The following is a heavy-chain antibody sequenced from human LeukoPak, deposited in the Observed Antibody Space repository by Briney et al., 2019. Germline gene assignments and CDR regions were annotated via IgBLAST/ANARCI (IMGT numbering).Heavy chain of an antibody. Sequence: TSETLSLTCAVSGGSLSSNNWWSWVRQPPGKGLEWIGEIYHSGSTNYNPSLKSRVTMSLDTSKNQFSLKLISVTAADTAIYYCARGSGSSTVTPFDYWGQGTLVTVSS. CDR3: ARGSGSSTVTPFDY. V-gene: IGHV4-4*02. J-gene: IGHJ4*02. CDR1: GGSLSSNNW. CDR2: IYHSGST. D-gene: IGHD4-17*01.